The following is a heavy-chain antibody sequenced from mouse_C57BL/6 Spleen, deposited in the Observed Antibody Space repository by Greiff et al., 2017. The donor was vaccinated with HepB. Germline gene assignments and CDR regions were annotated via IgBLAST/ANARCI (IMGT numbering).Heavy chain of an antibody. V-gene: IGHV5-17*01. D-gene: IGHD3-3*01. Sequence: EVHLVESGGGLVKPGGSLKLSCAASGFTFSDYGMHWVRQAPEKGLEWVAYISSGSSTIYYADTVKGRFTISRDNAKNTLFLQMTSLRSEDTAMYYCARRDDYAMDYCGQGTSVTVSS. CDR3: ARRDDYAMDY. CDR1: GFTFSDYG. J-gene: IGHJ4*01. CDR2: ISSGSSTI.